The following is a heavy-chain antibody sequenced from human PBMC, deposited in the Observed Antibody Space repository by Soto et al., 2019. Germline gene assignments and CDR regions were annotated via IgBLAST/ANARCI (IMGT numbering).Heavy chain of an antibody. CDR1: GFTFSTYD. V-gene: IGHV3-48*01. CDR2: IKSNSWTT. CDR3: ARDESEYSSGWPLFDS. Sequence: EVQLVESGGGLVQPGGSLRLSCAASGFTFSTYDMNWVRQAPGKGLEWISFIKSNSWTTYYADSVKGRFIISRDNDKNSLYLQMNSLRAEATAVYYCARDESEYSSGWPLFDSWGQGTLVTVSS. J-gene: IGHJ4*02. D-gene: IGHD6-19*01.